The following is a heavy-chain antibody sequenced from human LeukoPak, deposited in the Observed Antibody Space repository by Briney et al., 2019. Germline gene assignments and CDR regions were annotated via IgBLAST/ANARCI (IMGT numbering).Heavy chain of an antibody. CDR3: ARGRRYNWNDYYYYGMDV. D-gene: IGHD1-1*01. J-gene: IGHJ6*02. V-gene: IGHV4-34*01. CDR1: GGSFSGYY. CDR2: INHSGST. Sequence: SETLSLTCAVYGGSFSGYYWSWIRQPPGKGLEWIGEINHSGSTNYNPSLKSRVTISVDTSKNQFSVKLSSVTAADTAVYYCARGRRYNWNDYYYYGMDVWGQGTTVTVSS.